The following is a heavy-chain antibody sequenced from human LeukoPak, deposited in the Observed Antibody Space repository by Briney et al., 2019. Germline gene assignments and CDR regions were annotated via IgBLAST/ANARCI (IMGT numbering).Heavy chain of an antibody. Sequence: ASVKVSCKASGYSFTSYYMHWVRQAPGQGLEWMGITNPSGGSTSFAQKFQGRVTMTRDTSTTTVYMELSGLRSEDTAVYYCARDIPYEVSFGGLTVMGSFVLDYWGQGTLVTVSS. CDR3: ARDIPYEVSFGGLTVMGSFVLDY. D-gene: IGHD3-16*02. CDR1: GYSFTSYY. V-gene: IGHV1-46*01. CDR2: TNPSGGST. J-gene: IGHJ4*02.